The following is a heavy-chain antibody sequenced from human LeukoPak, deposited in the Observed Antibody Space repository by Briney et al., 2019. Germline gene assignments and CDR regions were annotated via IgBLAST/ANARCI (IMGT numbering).Heavy chain of an antibody. CDR3: ARGILWFGELFEHGATGHRAFDI. CDR2: INHSGST. Sequence: SETLSLTCAVYGGSFSGYYWSWIRQPPGKGLEWIGEINHSGSTNYNPSLKSRVTISVDTSKNQFSLKLSSVTAADTAVYYCARGILWFGELFEHGATGHRAFDIRGQGTMVTVSS. D-gene: IGHD3-10*01. CDR1: GGSFSGYY. V-gene: IGHV4-34*01. J-gene: IGHJ3*02.